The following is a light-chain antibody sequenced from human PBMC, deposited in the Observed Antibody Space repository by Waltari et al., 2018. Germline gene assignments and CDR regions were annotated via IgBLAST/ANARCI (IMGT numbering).Light chain of an antibody. CDR3: TSFTRSNTWV. CDR2: EVS. CDR1: SSAIGDYNF. J-gene: IGLJ3*02. Sequence: QSALTQPASVSGSPGPSITISCTGTSSAIGDYNFGSWYQQFPGKAPKLMIYEVSNRPLGVSNRFSGSKSGNTASLTISGLQAEDEADYYCTSFTRSNTWVFGGGTKVTVL. V-gene: IGLV2-14*01.